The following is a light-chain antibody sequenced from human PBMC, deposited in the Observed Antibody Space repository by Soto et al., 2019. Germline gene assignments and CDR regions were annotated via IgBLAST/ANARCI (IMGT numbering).Light chain of an antibody. J-gene: IGLJ2*01. V-gene: IGLV1-40*01. CDR1: SSNIGAGYD. Sequence: QSVLTQPPSVSGAPGQSVTISCTGSSSNIGAGYDVHWYQHLPGTAPKLLIYGNTNRPSGVPDRFSGSKSGTSASLAITGLQAEDEADYYCQSYDSSLSGYVVFGGGTKLTVL. CDR3: QSYDSSLSGYVV. CDR2: GNT.